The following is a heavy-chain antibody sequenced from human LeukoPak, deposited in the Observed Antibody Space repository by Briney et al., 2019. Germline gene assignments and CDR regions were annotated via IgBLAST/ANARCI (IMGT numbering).Heavy chain of an antibody. CDR1: GCSISSYY. J-gene: IGHJ4*02. V-gene: IGHV4-59*01. CDR3: ARGHSSSFDIDY. D-gene: IGHD6-13*01. Sequence: PSETLSLTCTVSGCSISSYYWSWIRQPPGKGLEWIGYIYYSGSTNYNPSLKSRVTISVDTSKNQFSLKLSSVTAADTAVYYCARGHSSSFDIDYWGQGTLVTVSS. CDR2: IYYSGST.